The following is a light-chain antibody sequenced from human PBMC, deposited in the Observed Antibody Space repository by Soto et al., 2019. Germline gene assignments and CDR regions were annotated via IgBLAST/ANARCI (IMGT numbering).Light chain of an antibody. CDR2: EVT. Sequence: QSALTQPASVSGSPGQSITISCTGTSGDIGSYTYVSWYQQYPGKAPKLLISEVTNRPSGISNRFSGSKSGNTASLTISGLQAEDEAEYDCCSYAGSNSLIFGGGTQLTVL. V-gene: IGLV2-23*02. J-gene: IGLJ2*01. CDR3: CSYAGSNSLI. CDR1: SGDIGSYTY.